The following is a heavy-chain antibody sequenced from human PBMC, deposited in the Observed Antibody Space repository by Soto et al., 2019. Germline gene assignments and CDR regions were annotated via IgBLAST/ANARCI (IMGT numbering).Heavy chain of an antibody. D-gene: IGHD3-10*01. Sequence: QVQLQQWGAGLLKPSETLSLTCAVYGGSFSGYQWSWIRQTPGKGLEWFGEINDSGNINYNPSLTSRVTILIDTPKKQISLKLSSVTAADTAVYYCARGLILWFGELSRRGSYYYYMDVWGKGTTVTVSS. CDR3: ARGLILWFGELSRRGSYYYYMDV. V-gene: IGHV4-34*01. J-gene: IGHJ6*03. CDR1: GGSFSGYQ. CDR2: INDSGNI.